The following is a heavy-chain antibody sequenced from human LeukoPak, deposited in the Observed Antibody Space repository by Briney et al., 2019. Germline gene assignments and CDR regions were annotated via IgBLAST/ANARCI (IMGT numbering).Heavy chain of an antibody. CDR2: IYSGGST. CDR3: AKVFYGDYGIRYYFDY. Sequence: TGGSLRLSCAASGFTVSSNYMSWVRQAPGKGLEWVSVIYSGGSTYYADSVKGRFTISRDNSKNTLYLQMNSLRAEDTAVYYCAKVFYGDYGIRYYFDYWGQGTLVTVSS. D-gene: IGHD4-17*01. V-gene: IGHV3-53*01. J-gene: IGHJ4*02. CDR1: GFTVSSNY.